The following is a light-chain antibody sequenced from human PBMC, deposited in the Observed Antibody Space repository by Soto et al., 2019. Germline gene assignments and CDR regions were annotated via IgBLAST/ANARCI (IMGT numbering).Light chain of an antibody. Sequence: DIQLTQFPPFLSASVGDRVTITCRASQGISSSLAWYQQKPGKAPNLLIYGASTLESGVPPRFSGSGSGTEFTLTINSLQPEDFATYYCQQVKSYPRTFGQGTKGEIK. CDR1: QGISSS. V-gene: IGKV1-9*01. CDR2: GAS. J-gene: IGKJ1*01. CDR3: QQVKSYPRT.